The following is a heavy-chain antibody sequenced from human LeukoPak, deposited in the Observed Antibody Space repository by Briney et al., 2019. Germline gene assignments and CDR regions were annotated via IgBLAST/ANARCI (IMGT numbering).Heavy chain of an antibody. CDR1: GYTLTSYG. Sequence: ASVKVSCKASGYTLTSYGISWVRQAPGQGPVCMGWTNTYNGNTNYAQNLQDRVTMTIDTSTSTAYMELRSLRFDDTAVYYCVRVSSSRGKLDAFDIWGQGTMVTVSS. CDR2: TNTYNGNT. D-gene: IGHD6-6*01. CDR3: VRVSSSRGKLDAFDI. V-gene: IGHV1-18*01. J-gene: IGHJ3*02.